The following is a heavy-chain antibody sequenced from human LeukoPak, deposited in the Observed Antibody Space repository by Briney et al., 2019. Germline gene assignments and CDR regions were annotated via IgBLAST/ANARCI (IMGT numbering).Heavy chain of an antibody. Sequence: ASVKVSCKASGYTFTSYYMHWVRQAPGQGLEWMGIINPSSGSTSYAQKFQGRITMTKDTSTSTVYMELSRLRSDDTAVYYCARVGVEGASCYDYWGQGTLVTVSS. V-gene: IGHV1-46*01. CDR1: GYTFTSYY. J-gene: IGHJ4*02. CDR2: INPSSGST. CDR3: ARVGVEGASCYDY. D-gene: IGHD2-2*01.